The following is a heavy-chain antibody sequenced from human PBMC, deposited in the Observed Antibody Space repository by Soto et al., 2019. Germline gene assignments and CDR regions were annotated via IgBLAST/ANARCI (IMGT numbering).Heavy chain of an antibody. D-gene: IGHD3-22*01. CDR2: INPNSGGT. Sequence: ASVKVSCKASGYTFTGYYMDWVRQAPGQGLEWMGWINPNSGGTNYAQKFQGRVTMTRDTSISTAYMELSRLRSDDTAVYYCARANAPYYYDSSGYPDYWGQGTLVTVSS. V-gene: IGHV1-2*02. J-gene: IGHJ4*02. CDR3: ARANAPYYYDSSGYPDY. CDR1: GYTFTGYY.